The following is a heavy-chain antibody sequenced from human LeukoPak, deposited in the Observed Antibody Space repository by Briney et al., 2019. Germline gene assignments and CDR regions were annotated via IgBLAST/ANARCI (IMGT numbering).Heavy chain of an antibody. J-gene: IGHJ1*01. Sequence: PSETLSLTCTVSGGSISSYYWSWIRQPPGKELEWIGYIYYSGSTNYNPSLKSRVTISVDTSKNQFSLKLSSVTAADTAVYYCARSPSYSSGWYTLEYFQHWGQGTLVTVSS. D-gene: IGHD6-19*01. CDR1: GGSISSYY. V-gene: IGHV4-59*01. CDR2: IYYSGST. CDR3: ARSPSYSSGWYTLEYFQH.